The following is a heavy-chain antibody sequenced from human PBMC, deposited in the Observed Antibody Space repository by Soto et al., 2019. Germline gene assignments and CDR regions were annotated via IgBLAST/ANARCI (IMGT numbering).Heavy chain of an antibody. J-gene: IGHJ6*02. CDR3: ARDSGSYTRGFYYYGMDA. CDR2: IKQDGSEK. Sequence: EVQLVESGGGLVQPGGSLRLSCAASGFTFSSYWMSWVRQAPGKGLEWVANIKQDGSEKYYVDSVKGRITISRDNAKNSLYLQMNSLRAEDTAVYYCARDSGSYTRGFYYYGMDAWGQGTTVTVSS. CDR1: GFTFSSYW. D-gene: IGHD1-26*01. V-gene: IGHV3-7*01.